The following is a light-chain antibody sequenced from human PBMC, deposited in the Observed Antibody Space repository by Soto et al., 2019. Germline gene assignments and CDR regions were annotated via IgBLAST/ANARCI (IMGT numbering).Light chain of an antibody. CDR3: QQYSNWPLYT. CDR2: DAS. CDR1: QSVSSY. Sequence: EIVMTQSPATLSVSPGERATLSCRASQSVSSYLAWYQQKPGQAPRLLIYDASTRATGIPARFSGSGSGTVFTLTISSLQSADFAVYYCQQYSNWPLYTSGQGTKLEIK. V-gene: IGKV3-15*01. J-gene: IGKJ2*01.